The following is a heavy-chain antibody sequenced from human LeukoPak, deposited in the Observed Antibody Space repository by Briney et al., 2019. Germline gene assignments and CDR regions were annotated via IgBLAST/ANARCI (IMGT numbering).Heavy chain of an antibody. CDR3: ARSDHGDYNFDY. V-gene: IGHV1-69*05. Sequence: LVKVSCKASGGTFSSYAISWVRQAPGQGLEWMGGIIPIFGTANYAQKFQGRVTITTDESTSTAYMELSSLRSEDTAVYYCARSDHGDYNFDYWGQGTLVTVSS. CDR1: GGTFSSYA. CDR2: IIPIFGTA. D-gene: IGHD4-17*01. J-gene: IGHJ4*02.